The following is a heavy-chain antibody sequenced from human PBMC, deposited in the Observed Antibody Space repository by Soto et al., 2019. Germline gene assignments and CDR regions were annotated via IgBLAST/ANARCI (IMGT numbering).Heavy chain of an antibody. V-gene: IGHV1-69*13. Sequence: SVKVSCKASGGTFSSYAISWVRQAPGQGLEWMGGIIPIFGTANYAQKFQGRVTITADESTSTAYMELSSLRSEDTAVYYCARDVALPEQLTYYYGMDVWGQGTTVTVPS. CDR3: ARDVALPEQLTYYYGMDV. CDR1: GGTFSSYA. CDR2: IIPIFGTA. J-gene: IGHJ6*02. D-gene: IGHD6-13*01.